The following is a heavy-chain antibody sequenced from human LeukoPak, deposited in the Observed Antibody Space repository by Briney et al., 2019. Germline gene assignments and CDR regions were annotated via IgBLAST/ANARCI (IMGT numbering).Heavy chain of an antibody. CDR1: GYTFTSYD. D-gene: IGHD5-24*01. V-gene: IGHV1-69*13. CDR2: IIPIFGTA. J-gene: IGHJ6*02. Sequence: GASVKVSCKASGYTFTSYDVNWVRQATGQGLEWMGGIIPIFGTANHAQKFQGRVTITADESTSTAYMELSSLRSEDTAVYYCARTSRLVEGMDVWGQGTTVTVSS. CDR3: ARTSRLVEGMDV.